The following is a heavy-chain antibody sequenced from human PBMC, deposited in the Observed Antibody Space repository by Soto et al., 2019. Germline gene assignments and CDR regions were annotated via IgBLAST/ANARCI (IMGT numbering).Heavy chain of an antibody. Sequence: GASVKVSCKASGYTFTSYGISWVRQAPGQGLEWMGWISAYNGNTNYAQKLQGRVTMTTDTSTSTAYMELRSLRSDDTAVYYCARDRDWSGYSAYYYYYGMDVWGQGTTVTVSS. CDR1: GYTFTSYG. V-gene: IGHV1-18*01. J-gene: IGHJ6*02. CDR3: ARDRDWSGYSAYYYYYGMDV. D-gene: IGHD3-3*01. CDR2: ISAYNGNT.